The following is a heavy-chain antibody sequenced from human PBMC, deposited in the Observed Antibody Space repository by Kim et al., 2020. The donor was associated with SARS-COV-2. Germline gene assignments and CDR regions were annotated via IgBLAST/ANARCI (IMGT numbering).Heavy chain of an antibody. Sequence: SETLSLTCTVSGGSISSYYWSWIRQPPGKGLEWIGYIYYSGSTNYNPSLKSRVTISVDTSKNQFSLKLSSVTAADTAVYYCARAGVTMVRGVIVYYYYGMDVWGQGTTVTVSS. J-gene: IGHJ6*02. CDR2: IYYSGST. CDR3: ARAGVTMVRGVIVYYYYGMDV. D-gene: IGHD3-10*01. CDR1: GGSISSYY. V-gene: IGHV4-59*01.